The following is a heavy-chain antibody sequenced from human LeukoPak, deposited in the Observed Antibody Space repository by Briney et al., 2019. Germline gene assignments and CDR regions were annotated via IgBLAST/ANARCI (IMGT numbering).Heavy chain of an antibody. Sequence: GRSLRPSCAASGFTFHDYAMHWVRQAPGKGLEWVSGISWNSGSIGYADSVKGRFTISRDNAKNSLYLQMNSLSAEDMALYYCAKVHYGSGSYYNGAFDIWGQGTMVTVSS. V-gene: IGHV3-9*03. CDR3: AKVHYGSGSYYNGAFDI. CDR1: GFTFHDYA. D-gene: IGHD3-10*01. J-gene: IGHJ3*02. CDR2: ISWNSGSI.